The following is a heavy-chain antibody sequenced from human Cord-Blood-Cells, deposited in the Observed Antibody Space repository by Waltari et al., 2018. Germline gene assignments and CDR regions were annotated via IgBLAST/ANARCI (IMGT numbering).Heavy chain of an antibody. J-gene: IGHJ4*02. CDR3: ARLLWFGEPYFDY. CDR1: GFTFSSYS. V-gene: IGHV3-21*01. D-gene: IGHD3-10*01. CDR2: ISSSSSYI. Sequence: EVQLVESGGGLVKPGGSLRLSCAASGFTFSSYSMNLVRQAPGKGLEWVSSISSSSSYIYYVDSVKGRFTISRDNAKNSLYLQMNSLRAEDTAVYYCARLLWFGEPYFDYWGQGTLVTVSS.